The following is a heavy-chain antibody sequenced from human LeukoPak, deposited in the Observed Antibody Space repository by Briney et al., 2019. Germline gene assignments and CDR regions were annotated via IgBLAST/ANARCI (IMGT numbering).Heavy chain of an antibody. CDR3: ARLTYYYDSSGYPPSNYYYGMDV. CDR1: GYSFTSYW. V-gene: IGHV5-51*01. J-gene: IGHJ6*02. CDR2: IYPGDSDT. D-gene: IGHD3-22*01. Sequence: GESLKISCKGSGYSFTSYWIGWVRPMPGKGLEWMGIIYPGDSDTRYSPSFQGQVTISADKSISTAYLQWSSLKASDTAMYYCARLTYYYDSSGYPPSNYYYGMDVWGQGTTVTVSS.